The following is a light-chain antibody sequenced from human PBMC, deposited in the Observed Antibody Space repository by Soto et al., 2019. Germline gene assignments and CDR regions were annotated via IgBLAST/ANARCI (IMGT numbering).Light chain of an antibody. CDR3: SSYTRRTSPSV. Sequence: QSVLTQPASVSGSPGQSITISCTGTSSDVGGYNYVSWYQQHPGKAPKVLIYEVSYRPSGVSNRFSGSRSGNTASLAISGLQADDEADYYCSSYTRRTSPSVLGTGTKVTVL. J-gene: IGLJ1*01. CDR2: EVS. V-gene: IGLV2-14*01. CDR1: SSDVGGYNY.